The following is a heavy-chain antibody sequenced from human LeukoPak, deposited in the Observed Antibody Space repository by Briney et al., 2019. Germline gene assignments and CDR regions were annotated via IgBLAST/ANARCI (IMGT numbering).Heavy chain of an antibody. V-gene: IGHV1-24*01. J-gene: IGHJ4*02. Sequence: GASVKVSCKVSGYTLTELSMHWVRQAPGKGLEWMGGFDPEDGETIYAQKFQGRVTITADKSTSTAYMELSSLRSEDTAVYYCAYGSGSYWGQGTLVTVSS. CDR1: GYTLTELS. CDR3: AYGSGSY. D-gene: IGHD3-10*01. CDR2: FDPEDGET.